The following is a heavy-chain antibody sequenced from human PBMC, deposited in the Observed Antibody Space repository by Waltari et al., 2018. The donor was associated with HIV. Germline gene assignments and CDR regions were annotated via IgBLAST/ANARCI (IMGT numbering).Heavy chain of an antibody. CDR2: ISDSGYNT. D-gene: IGHD3-10*01. J-gene: IGHJ4*02. V-gene: IGHV3-23*01. Sequence: VQLLESGGDLVQPGGSLRLSCVASGFTFSSYAMRWVRQAPGKGLEWVSVISDSGYNTYYADSVKGRFTNSRDNSKNTLYLQMNSLRAEDTAIYYCAKDRRGYLARGAFPEYWGQGTLVTVSS. CDR1: GFTFSSYA. CDR3: AKDRRGYLARGAFPEY.